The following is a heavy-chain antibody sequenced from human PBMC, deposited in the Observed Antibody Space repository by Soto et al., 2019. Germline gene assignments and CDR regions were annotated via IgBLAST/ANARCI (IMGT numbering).Heavy chain of an antibody. CDR2: IYPGDSET. J-gene: IGHJ6*02. V-gene: IGHV5-51*01. CDR3: ARHGTALRRYYYYYGLDV. Sequence: GESLKISCKGSGYNFTTYWIAWVRQMPGKGLEWMGIIYPGDSETRYSPSFQGQVTISAYKSISTAYLQWSSLLASDTAMYYCARHGTALRRYYYYYGLDVWGQGTTVTVSS. D-gene: IGHD6-13*01. CDR1: GYNFTTYW.